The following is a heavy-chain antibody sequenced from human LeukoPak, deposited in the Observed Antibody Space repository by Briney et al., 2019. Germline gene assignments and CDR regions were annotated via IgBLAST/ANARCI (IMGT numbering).Heavy chain of an antibody. V-gene: IGHV4-34*01. CDR2: INHSGST. D-gene: IGHD1-1*01. J-gene: IGHJ4*02. Sequence: EWIGEINHSGSTNYNPSLKSRVTISGDTCKNQFSLKLSSVTAADTAVYYCARVKLELDYWGQGTLVTVSS. CDR3: ARVKLELDY.